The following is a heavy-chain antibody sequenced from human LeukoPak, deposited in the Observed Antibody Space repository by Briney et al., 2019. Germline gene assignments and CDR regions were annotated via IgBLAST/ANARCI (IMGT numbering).Heavy chain of an antibody. V-gene: IGHV1-8*01. CDR1: GYTFTSYD. CDR3: ARGVQTTVTSYYYYCYMDV. D-gene: IGHD4-11*01. J-gene: IGHJ6*03. CDR2: MNPNSGNT. Sequence: ASVTVSCKASGYTFTSYDINWVRQATGQGLEWMGWMNPNSGNTGYAQKFQGRVTMTRNTSISTAYMELSSLRSEDTAVYYCARGVQTTVTSYYYYCYMDVWGKGTTVTVSS.